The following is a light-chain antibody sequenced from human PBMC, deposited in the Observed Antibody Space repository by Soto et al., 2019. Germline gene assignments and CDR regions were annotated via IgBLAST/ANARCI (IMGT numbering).Light chain of an antibody. CDR2: KAS. CDR3: QHYNSYSEA. Sequence: DIQMTQSPSTLSGSVGDRATITCRASQTISSWLAWYQQKPGKAPKLLIYKASTLKSGVPSRFSGSGSGKEFTLTISSLKPDDFATYYCQHYNSYSEALGQGTKVDIK. CDR1: QTISSW. J-gene: IGKJ1*01. V-gene: IGKV1-5*03.